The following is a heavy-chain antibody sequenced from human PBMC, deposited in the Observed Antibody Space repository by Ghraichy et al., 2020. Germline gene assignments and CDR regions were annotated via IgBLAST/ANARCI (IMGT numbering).Heavy chain of an antibody. CDR3: ARDRVVPAVAKGYFDY. J-gene: IGHJ4*02. D-gene: IGHD2-2*01. CDR2: IWYDGSNK. CDR1: GFTFSSYG. Sequence: GGSLRLSCAASGFTFSSYGMHWVRQAPGKGLEWVAVIWYDGSNKYYADSVKGRFTISRDNSKNTLYLQMNSLRAEDTAVYYCARDRVVPAVAKGYFDYWGQGTLVTVSS. V-gene: IGHV3-33*01.